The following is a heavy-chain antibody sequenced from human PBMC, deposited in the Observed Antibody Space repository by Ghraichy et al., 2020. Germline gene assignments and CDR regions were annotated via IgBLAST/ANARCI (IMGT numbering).Heavy chain of an antibody. J-gene: IGHJ5*02. CDR1: GGSSKTYY. CDR2: INARGTT. V-gene: IGHV4-34*01. Sequence: SETLSLTCAVSGGSSKTYYYAWLRQPPGGGLEWIGDINARGTTYYNPSLQSRVTMSVDTAERQFALRVTSVTGADTAVYYCARRRQGGSTPPYFDPWGQGALFIFSA. CDR3: ARRRQGGSTPPYFDP.